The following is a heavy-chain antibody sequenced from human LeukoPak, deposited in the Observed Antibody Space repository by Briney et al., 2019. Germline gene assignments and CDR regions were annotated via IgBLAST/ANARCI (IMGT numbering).Heavy chain of an antibody. J-gene: IGHJ5*02. CDR2: ITPVIDTA. D-gene: IGHD3-10*01. Sequence: GASVKFSFKTSGGTFLSHTFSWVRQAPGQGLEWMGKITPVIDTANYAQTFQGRVSIYADKSTTTVYMDLSGLRPDDTAVYYCARVNLRGSNYNWFDPWGQGTRVTVSS. CDR3: ARVNLRGSNYNWFDP. CDR1: GGTFLSHT. V-gene: IGHV1-69*08.